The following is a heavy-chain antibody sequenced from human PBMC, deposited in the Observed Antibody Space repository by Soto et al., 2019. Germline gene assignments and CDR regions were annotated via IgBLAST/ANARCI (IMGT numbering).Heavy chain of an antibody. J-gene: IGHJ4*02. CDR1: GFTFDDYT. CDR3: AKGPRGFGEIYPDY. Sequence: HPGGSLRLSCAASGFTFDDYTMHWVRQAPGKGLEWVSLISWDGGSTYYADSVKGRFTISRDNSENSLYLQMNSLRTEDTALYYCAKGPRGFGEIYPDYWGQGTLVTVSS. CDR2: ISWDGGST. D-gene: IGHD3-10*01. V-gene: IGHV3-43*01.